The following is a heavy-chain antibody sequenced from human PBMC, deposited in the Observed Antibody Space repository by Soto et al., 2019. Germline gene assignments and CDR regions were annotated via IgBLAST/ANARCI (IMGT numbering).Heavy chain of an antibody. CDR3: AKALVSGGPNPWRSGTYAMDL. V-gene: IGHV3-23*01. CDR1: GFTFSSYA. CDR2: ISGSGGST. D-gene: IGHD1-26*01. Sequence: EVQLLESGGGLVQPGGSLRLSCAASGFTFSSYAMSWVRQAPGKVLEWVSAISGSGGSTYYADSVKGRFTISRDNSKNALYLQMDSLEAGDTAVYYCAKALVSGGPNPWRSGTYAMDLWGHGTTVTVSS. J-gene: IGHJ6*02.